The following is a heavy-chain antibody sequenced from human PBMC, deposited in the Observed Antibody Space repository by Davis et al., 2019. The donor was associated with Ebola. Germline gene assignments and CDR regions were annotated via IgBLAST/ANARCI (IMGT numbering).Heavy chain of an antibody. Sequence: GESLKIPCAAPGFSFSSHWMSWVRQAPGKGLEWVANIKPDGTFRDYLAAVRGRFTISRDNAQNSLDLQMNTLRAEDTAVYFCAKHGTPTAIGGQGTLVTVSS. CDR1: GFSFSSHW. J-gene: IGHJ4*02. CDR3: AKHGTPTAI. V-gene: IGHV3-7*03. D-gene: IGHD2-2*01. CDR2: IKPDGTFR.